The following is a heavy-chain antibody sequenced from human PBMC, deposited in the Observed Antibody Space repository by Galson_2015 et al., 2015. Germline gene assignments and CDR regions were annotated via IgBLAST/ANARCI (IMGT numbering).Heavy chain of an antibody. Sequence: SLRLSCAASGFTFSSYGMHWVRQAPGKGLEWVAVISYDGSNKYYADSVKGRFTTSRDNSKNTLYLQMNSLRAEDTAVYYCAKGGQYQLLYGEDYWGQGTLVTVSS. CDR1: GFTFSSYG. D-gene: IGHD2-2*02. V-gene: IGHV3-30*18. CDR3: AKGGQYQLLYGEDY. J-gene: IGHJ4*02. CDR2: ISYDGSNK.